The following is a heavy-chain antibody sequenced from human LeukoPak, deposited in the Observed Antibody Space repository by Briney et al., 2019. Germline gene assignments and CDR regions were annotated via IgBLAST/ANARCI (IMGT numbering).Heavy chain of an antibody. Sequence: SETLSLTCTVSGGSISSSSYYWGWIRQPPGKGLEWIGSIYYSGSTYYNPSLKSRVTISVDTSKNQFSLKLSSVTAADTAVYYCASHYDILTGPTIDYWGQGTLVTVSS. CDR3: ASHYDILTGPTIDY. CDR2: IYYSGST. V-gene: IGHV4-39*01. D-gene: IGHD3-9*01. CDR1: GGSISSSSYY. J-gene: IGHJ4*02.